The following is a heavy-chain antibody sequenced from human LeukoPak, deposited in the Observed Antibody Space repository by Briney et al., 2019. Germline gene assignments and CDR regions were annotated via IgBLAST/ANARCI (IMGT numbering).Heavy chain of an antibody. CDR2: IYTSGST. Sequence: KPSQTLSLTCTVSGGSISSGNYYWSWIRQPAGKGLAWIGRIYTSGSTNYNSSLKSRVTMSVDTSKNQFSLKLSSVTAADTAVYYCARGPPGDNWFDPWGQGTPVTVSS. CDR1: GGSISSGNYY. V-gene: IGHV4-61*02. D-gene: IGHD4-17*01. CDR3: ARGPPGDNWFDP. J-gene: IGHJ5*02.